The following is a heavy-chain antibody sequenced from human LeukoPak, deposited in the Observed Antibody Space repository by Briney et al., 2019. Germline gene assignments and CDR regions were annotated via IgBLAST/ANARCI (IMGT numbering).Heavy chain of an antibody. D-gene: IGHD6-19*01. J-gene: IGHJ4*02. CDR1: GFTFSGFG. CDR2: IRYDGSNK. Sequence: GGSLRLSCAASGFTFSGFGMHWVRQAPGKGLEWVAFIRYDGSNKYYADSVKGRFTISRDNSKNTLYLQMNSLRPEDTAVYYCAKSIPTIAVAVSTRQWGQGTLVTVSS. CDR3: AKSIPTIAVAVSTRQ. V-gene: IGHV3-30*02.